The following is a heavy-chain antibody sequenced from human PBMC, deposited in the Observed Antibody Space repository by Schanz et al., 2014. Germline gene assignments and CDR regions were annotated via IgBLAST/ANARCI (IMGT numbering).Heavy chain of an antibody. J-gene: IGHJ5*02. CDR1: GDSITTSGYF. Sequence: QLQLQESGPVLVKPSETLSLTCTVSGDSITTSGYFWGWIRQAPGKGLEYIGTSVYSGATHYNPSLLSRSTKSVNTPKNQFPRGLTSVTAADTAVYYCARLGSPHCATSDCHHDWFGPWGQGTLVTVSS. CDR3: ARLGSPHCATSDCHHDWFGP. D-gene: IGHD1-26*01. CDR2: SVYSGAT. V-gene: IGHV4-39*01.